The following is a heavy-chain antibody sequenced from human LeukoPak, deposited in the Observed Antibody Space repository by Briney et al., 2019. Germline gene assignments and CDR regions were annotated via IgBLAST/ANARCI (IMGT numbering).Heavy chain of an antibody. J-gene: IGHJ1*01. Sequence: PGGSLRLSCAASGLIVSSNYMSWVRQAPGKGLEYVSGISRSGGGTYYADSVQGRFTISRDNSKNTLYLQMSSLRPEDTAVHYCVYQVMGVVEWGQGTLVTVSS. V-gene: IGHV3-64D*09. CDR1: GLIVSSNY. D-gene: IGHD2-15*01. CDR3: VYQVMGVVE. CDR2: ISRSGGGT.